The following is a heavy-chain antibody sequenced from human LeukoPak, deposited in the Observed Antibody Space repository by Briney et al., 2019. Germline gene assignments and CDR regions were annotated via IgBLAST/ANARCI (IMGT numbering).Heavy chain of an antibody. Sequence: VAAVKVSCKASGYTFTSYYMHWVRQAPGQGLEWMGIINPSGGSTSYAQKFQGGVTMTRDTSTSTVYMELSSLRSEDTAVYYCARYTMVRGVPLYYFDYWGQGTLVTVSS. CDR2: INPSGGST. J-gene: IGHJ4*02. CDR1: GYTFTSYY. D-gene: IGHD3-10*01. CDR3: ARYTMVRGVPLYYFDY. V-gene: IGHV1-46*01.